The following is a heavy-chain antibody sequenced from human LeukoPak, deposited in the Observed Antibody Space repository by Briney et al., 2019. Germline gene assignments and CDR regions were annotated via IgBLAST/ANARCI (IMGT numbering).Heavy chain of an antibody. V-gene: IGHV4-61*02. CDR1: GYSISSGYY. J-gene: IGHJ3*02. D-gene: IGHD3-9*01. CDR3: ARGGLPDWFDAFDI. Sequence: SETLSLTCTVSGYSISSGYYWSWIRLPAGKGLEWIGRIYASGITKYNPSLKSRVTISVDTSKNQFSLNLSSVTAADTAVYYCARGGLPDWFDAFDIWGQGTMVTVSS. CDR2: IYASGIT.